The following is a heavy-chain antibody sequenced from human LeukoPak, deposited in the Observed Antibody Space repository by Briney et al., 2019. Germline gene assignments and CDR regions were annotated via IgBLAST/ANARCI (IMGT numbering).Heavy chain of an antibody. CDR3: ARDRQLGANWFDP. CDR1: GASISSYY. Sequence: SETLSLTCTVSGASISSYYWSWIRQPPGKGLEWIGYIYYSGSTNYNPSLKSRVTISVDTSKNQFSLKLSSVTAADTAVYYCARDRQLGANWFDPWGQGTLVTVSS. D-gene: IGHD6-6*01. J-gene: IGHJ5*02. V-gene: IGHV4-59*01. CDR2: IYYSGST.